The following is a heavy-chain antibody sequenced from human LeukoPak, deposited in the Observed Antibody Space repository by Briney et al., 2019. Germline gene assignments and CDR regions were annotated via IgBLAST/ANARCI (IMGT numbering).Heavy chain of an antibody. CDR3: ARDYLGYDY. J-gene: IGHJ4*02. CDR2: LITVLAIA. CDR1: GCTFSSYA. V-gene: IGHV1-69*04. Sequence: SGVTVSRKCSGCTFSSYANTRVRQAPGQGLEWLGRLITVLAIANYAQKCQGRVPITADPSTSTAYMELSSLRSERTAVYYCARDYLGYDYWGQGTLVTVSS. D-gene: IGHD6-13*01.